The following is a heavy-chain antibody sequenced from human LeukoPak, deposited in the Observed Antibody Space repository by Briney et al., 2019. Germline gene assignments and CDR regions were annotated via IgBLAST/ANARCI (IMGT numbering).Heavy chain of an antibody. D-gene: IGHD4-17*01. CDR2: IYNGGAT. CDR1: GGSSRSSSYY. Sequence: SETLSLTCTVSGGSSRSSSYYWGWIRQPPGKGLEWIGTIYNGGATYYNPSLKSRVTISVDMSRNQFSLKLTSVTATDTAVYYCATTLRMTAVGSGGYFDYWGQGTLVTVSS. V-gene: IGHV4-39*01. J-gene: IGHJ4*02. CDR3: ATTLRMTAVGSGGYFDY.